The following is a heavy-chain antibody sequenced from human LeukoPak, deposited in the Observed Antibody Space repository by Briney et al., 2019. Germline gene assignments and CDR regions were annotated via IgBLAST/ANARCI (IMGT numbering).Heavy chain of an antibody. D-gene: IGHD6-19*01. CDR3: AKGIAVASYYFDY. V-gene: IGHV3-23*01. CDR1: GFTFSSYA. Sequence: GGSLRLSCAASGFTFSSYAMGWGRQAPGKGLEWVSDISGSGGSTYYADSVTGRFTISKDNSKNTLYLQMNSLRAEDTAVYYCAKGIAVASYYFDYWGQGTLVTVSS. CDR2: ISGSGGST. J-gene: IGHJ4*02.